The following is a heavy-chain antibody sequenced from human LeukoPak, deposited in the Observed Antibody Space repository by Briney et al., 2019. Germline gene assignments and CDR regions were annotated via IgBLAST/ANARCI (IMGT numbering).Heavy chain of an antibody. CDR1: GFTFSSYG. D-gene: IGHD2-2*02. CDR2: ISYDGSNK. CDR3: ARSPIVVVPAAIPGVDAFDI. J-gene: IGHJ3*02. Sequence: PGGSLRLSCAASGFTFSSYGMHWVRQAPGKGLEWVAVISYDGSNKYYADSVKGRFTISRDNSKNSLYLQMNSLRAEDTAVYYWARSPIVVVPAAIPGVDAFDIWGQGTMVTVSS. V-gene: IGHV3-30*03.